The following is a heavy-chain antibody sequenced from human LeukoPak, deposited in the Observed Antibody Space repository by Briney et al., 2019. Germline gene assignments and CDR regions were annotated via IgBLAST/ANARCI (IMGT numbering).Heavy chain of an antibody. CDR2: ISAYNGNT. J-gene: IGHJ4*02. CDR3: ARGTLPYYYDSSGYYEFDY. D-gene: IGHD3-22*01. Sequence: GASVKVSCKAPGYTSTSYGISWVRQAPGQGLEWMGWISAYNGNTNYAQKLQGRVTMTTDTSTSTAYMELRSLRSDDTAVYYCARGTLPYYYDSSGYYEFDYWGQGTLVTVSS. CDR1: GYTSTSYG. V-gene: IGHV1-18*01.